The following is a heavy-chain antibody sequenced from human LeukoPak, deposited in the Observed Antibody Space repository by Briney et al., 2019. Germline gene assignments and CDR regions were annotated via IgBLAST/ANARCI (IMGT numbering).Heavy chain of an antibody. Sequence: GGSLRLSCAASGFTFSSYSMNWVRQAPGKGLEWVSSISSSSSYIYYADSVKGRFTISRDNAKNSLYLQMNSLRAEDTAVYYCARDPDYGGNPGYFQHWGQGTPVTVSS. CDR2: ISSSSSYI. CDR3: ARDPDYGGNPGYFQH. CDR1: GFTFSSYS. J-gene: IGHJ1*01. D-gene: IGHD4-23*01. V-gene: IGHV3-21*01.